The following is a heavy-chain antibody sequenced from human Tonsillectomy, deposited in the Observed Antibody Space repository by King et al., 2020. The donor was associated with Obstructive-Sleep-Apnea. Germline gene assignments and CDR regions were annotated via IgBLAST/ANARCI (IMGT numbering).Heavy chain of an antibody. CDR3: SRLHDISGYYVTDP. CDR1: GGSISSGGYY. D-gene: IGHD3-22*01. J-gene: IGHJ5*02. CDR2: IYYSGST. Sequence: QMQLQESGPGLVKPSQTLSLTCNVSGGSISSGGYYWSWIRQHPGQGLEWIGYIYYSGSTYYNPSLKSRVTISVDTSKNQFSLKLSSVTAADTAVYYCSRLHDISGYYVTDPWGQGTLVTVSS. V-gene: IGHV4-31*03.